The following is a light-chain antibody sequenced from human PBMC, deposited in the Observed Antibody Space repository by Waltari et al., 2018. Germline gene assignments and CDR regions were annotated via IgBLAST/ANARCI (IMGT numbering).Light chain of an antibody. CDR1: SSDVGAYTY. CDR3: SSFTSDSTWV. Sequence: QSALTQPASESGSPGQSITIYCAGTSSDVGAYTYVPCYQHHPGKAPKLIIYDVNSRPSGVSNRFSGSKSGNTASLTISELQAEDEADYYCSSFTSDSTWVFGAGTKLTVL. J-gene: IGLJ2*01. V-gene: IGLV2-14*03. CDR2: DVN.